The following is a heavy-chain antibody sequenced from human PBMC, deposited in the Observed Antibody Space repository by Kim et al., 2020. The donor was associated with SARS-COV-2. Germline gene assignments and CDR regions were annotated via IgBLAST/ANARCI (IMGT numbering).Heavy chain of an antibody. CDR2: ISYDGSNK. V-gene: IGHV3-30*03. CDR3: ATSVYYYGMDV. J-gene: IGHJ6*02. Sequence: GGSLRLSCAASGFTFSSYGMHWVRQAPGKGLEWVAVISYDGSNKYYADSVKGRFTISRDNSKNTLYLQMNSLRAEDTAVYYCATSVYYYGMDVWGQGTTVTVSS. CDR1: GFTFSSYG.